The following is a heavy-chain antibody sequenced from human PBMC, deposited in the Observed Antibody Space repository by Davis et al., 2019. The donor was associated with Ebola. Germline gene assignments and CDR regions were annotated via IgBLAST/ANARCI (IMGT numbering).Heavy chain of an antibody. CDR2: INHSGST. D-gene: IGHD2-2*02. Sequence: MPSETLSLTCAVYGGSSSGYSWSWIRQPPGKGLEWIGEINHSGSTNYNPSLKSRATISVDTSKNQFSLKLSSVTAADTAVYYCARISVVVPAAIVYFYGMDVWGQGTTVTVSS. J-gene: IGHJ6*02. CDR1: GGSSSGYS. V-gene: IGHV4-34*01. CDR3: ARISVVVPAAIVYFYGMDV.